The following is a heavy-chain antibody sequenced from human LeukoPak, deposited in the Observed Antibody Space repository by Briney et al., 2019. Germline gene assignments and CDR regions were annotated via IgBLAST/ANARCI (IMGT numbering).Heavy chain of an antibody. D-gene: IGHD1-26*01. V-gene: IGHV3-30*18. Sequence: PGGSLRLSCAASGFTFSSYSMNWVRQAPGKGLEWVAVISYDGSNKYYADSVKGRFTISRDNSKNTLYLQMNSLRAEDTAVYYCAKVGGDGYWGQGTLVTVSS. J-gene: IGHJ4*02. CDR2: ISYDGSNK. CDR3: AKVGGDGY. CDR1: GFTFSSYS.